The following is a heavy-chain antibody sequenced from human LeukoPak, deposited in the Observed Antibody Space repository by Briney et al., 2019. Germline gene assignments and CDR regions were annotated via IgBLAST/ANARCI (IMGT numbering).Heavy chain of an antibody. J-gene: IGHJ6*02. CDR1: GLTFSSYA. V-gene: IGHV3-30-3*01. Sequence: GGSLRLSCAASGLTFSSYAMHWVRQAPGKGLEWVAVISYDGSNKYYADSVKGRFTISRDNSKNTLYLQMNSLRAEDTAVYYCARGSPDVTHYYYYGMDVWGQGTTVTVSS. CDR2: ISYDGSNK. CDR3: ARGSPDVTHYYYYGMDV. D-gene: IGHD1-14*01.